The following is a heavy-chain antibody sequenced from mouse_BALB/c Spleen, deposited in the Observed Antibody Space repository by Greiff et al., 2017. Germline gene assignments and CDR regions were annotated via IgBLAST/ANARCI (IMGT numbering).Heavy chain of an antibody. J-gene: IGHJ3*01. CDR2: INPGSGGT. Sequence: HLHQSGSELLRPGTSVKVSFKSSGYAFTNYLIEWVKQRPGQCLEWIVVINPGSGGTNYNEKFKGKATLTADKSSSTAYMQLSSLTSDDSAVYFCARSGDYGSSSFAYWGQGTLVTVSA. V-gene: IGHV1-54*01. CDR3: ARSGDYGSSSFAY. D-gene: IGHD1-1*01. CDR1: GYAFTNYL.